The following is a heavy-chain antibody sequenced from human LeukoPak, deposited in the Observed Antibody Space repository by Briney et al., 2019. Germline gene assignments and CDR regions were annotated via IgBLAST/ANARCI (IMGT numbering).Heavy chain of an antibody. CDR2: IYYSGST. J-gene: IGHJ3*02. CDR1: GGSISSGGYY. CDR3: ARVSISSLTGAFDI. V-gene: IGHV4-31*03. D-gene: IGHD2/OR15-2a*01. Sequence: PSQTLSLTCTVSGGSISSGGYYWSWIRQHPGKGLEWIGYIYYSGSTYYNPSLKSRVTISVDTSKNQFSLKLSSVTAADTAVYYCARVSISSLTGAFDIWGQGTMVTVSS.